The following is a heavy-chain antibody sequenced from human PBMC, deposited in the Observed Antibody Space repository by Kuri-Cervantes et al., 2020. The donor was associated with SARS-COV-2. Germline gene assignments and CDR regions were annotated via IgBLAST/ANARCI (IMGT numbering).Heavy chain of an antibody. V-gene: IGHV1-18*01. CDR1: GYTFTSYG. J-gene: IGHJ4*02. CDR2: ISAYNGNT. CDR3: ASRVREAYGEDY. D-gene: IGHD4-17*01. Sequence: ASVNVSCKASGYTFTSYGISWVRRAPGQGLEWMGWISAYNGNTNYAQKLQGRVTMTTDTSTSTAYMELRSLRSDDTAVYYCASRVREAYGEDYWGQGTLVTVSS.